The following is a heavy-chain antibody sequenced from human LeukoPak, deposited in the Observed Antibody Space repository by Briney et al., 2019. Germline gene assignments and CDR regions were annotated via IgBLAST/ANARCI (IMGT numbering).Heavy chain of an antibody. D-gene: IGHD3-9*01. Sequence: PGGSLRLSCAASGFTFSSYGMHWVRQAPGKGLEWVSAILGSGGSTYYADSVKGRFTISRDNSKNTLSLQMNSLSAEDTAVYYCAKHTISILTGYTLFDYWGQGTLVTVSS. V-gene: IGHV3-23*01. CDR1: GFTFSSYG. CDR2: ILGSGGST. J-gene: IGHJ4*02. CDR3: AKHTISILTGYTLFDY.